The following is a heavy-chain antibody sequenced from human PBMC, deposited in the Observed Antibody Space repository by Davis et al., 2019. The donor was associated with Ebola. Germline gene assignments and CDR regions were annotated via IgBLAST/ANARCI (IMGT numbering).Heavy chain of an antibody. V-gene: IGHV1-2*06. CDR2: INPRSGGT. J-gene: IGHJ4*02. CDR1: GYTFTVYY. CDR3: AGLGGGGATDFDS. Sequence: AASVKVSCKASGYTFTVYYMHWVRQAPGQGLEWMGRINPRSGGTSYAQKFQGRVTMTRDTSISTAYMELSGLRSDDTAVYYCAGLGGGGATDFDSWGQGTLVTVSS. D-gene: IGHD1-26*01.